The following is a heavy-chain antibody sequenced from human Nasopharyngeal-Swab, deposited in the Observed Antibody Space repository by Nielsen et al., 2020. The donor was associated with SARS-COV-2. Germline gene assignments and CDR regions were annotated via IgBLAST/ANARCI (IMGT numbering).Heavy chain of an antibody. CDR3: ATTSMNPRWVWNFDL. J-gene: IGHJ2*01. V-gene: IGHV4-59*03. CDR1: GSSINSYY. D-gene: IGHD3-3*02. CDR2: IYNTAAS. Sequence: SDPLSLTCSAPGSSINSYYWSWVRQPPGKGLEWIGYIYNTAASDYSPSLKSRLTISIDTAKNQFSLNLRSVTAADTAMYYCATTSMNPRWVWNFDLWGRGTLVTVSS.